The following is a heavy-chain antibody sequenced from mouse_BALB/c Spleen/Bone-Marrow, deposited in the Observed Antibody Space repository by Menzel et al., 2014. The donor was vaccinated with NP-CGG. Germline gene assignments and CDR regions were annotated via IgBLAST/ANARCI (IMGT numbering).Heavy chain of an antibody. CDR1: GFNIKDTY. Sequence: EVQLQQSGAELVKPGASVKLSCTASGFNIKDTYMHWVKQRPEQGLEWIGRIDPANGNTKYDPKFQGKATITADTSSNTAYLRLSSLKSEDSDVDYCARWELGRAGFAYWGQGTLVTVSA. D-gene: IGHD4-1*01. V-gene: IGHV14-3*02. CDR2: IDPANGNT. J-gene: IGHJ3*01. CDR3: ARWELGRAGFAY.